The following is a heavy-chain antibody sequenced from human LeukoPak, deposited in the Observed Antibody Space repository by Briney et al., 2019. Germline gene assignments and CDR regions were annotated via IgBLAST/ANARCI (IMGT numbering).Heavy chain of an antibody. CDR1: GFTLSVHY. J-gene: IGHJ4*02. CDR2: IRNKANSYTI. Sequence: GGSLRLSCAASGFTLSVHYMDWVRQAPGRGLEWVGHIRNKANSYTIEYAASVKGRFTISRDDSKNSLYLRMNSLKTEDTAVYYCTTSRPYSALDYWGQGTLVTVSS. V-gene: IGHV3-72*01. CDR3: TTSRPYSALDY. D-gene: IGHD2-15*01.